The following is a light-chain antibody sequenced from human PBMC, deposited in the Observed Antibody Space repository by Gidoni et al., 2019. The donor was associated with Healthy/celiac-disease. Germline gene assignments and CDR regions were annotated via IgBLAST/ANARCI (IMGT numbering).Light chain of an antibody. CDR2: GAS. V-gene: IGKV3-20*01. J-gene: IGKJ4*01. CDR3: QQYGSSPPLT. CDR1: QSVSSSY. Sequence: IVLTTSHGTLSLSAGESATLSCRASQSVSSSYLAWYQQKTGQAPRLLIYGASSRATGIPDRFMGSGSGTDFTLTISRLEPEDFAVYYCQQYGSSPPLTVGGGTKVEIK.